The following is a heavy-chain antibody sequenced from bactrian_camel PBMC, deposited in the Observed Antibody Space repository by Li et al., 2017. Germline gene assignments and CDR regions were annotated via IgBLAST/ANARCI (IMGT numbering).Heavy chain of an antibody. CDR2: ISRGGGTV. CDR3: AANWGTYCGLSRYAYDT. J-gene: IGHJ4*01. CDR1: GFSPSEEYC. Sequence: HVQLVESGGGSVEAGGSLRLSCAASGFSPSEEYCMAWFRQAPGKEREGVAAISRGGGTVDYADSVKGRFTISQDNAKTTLFLQMNNLKPEDTAIYYCAANWGTYCGLSRYAYDTWGQGTQVTVS. V-gene: IGHV3S53*01. D-gene: IGHD5*01.